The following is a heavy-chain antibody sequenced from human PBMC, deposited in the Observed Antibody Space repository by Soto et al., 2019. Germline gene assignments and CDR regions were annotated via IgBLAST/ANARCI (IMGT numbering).Heavy chain of an antibody. J-gene: IGHJ5*02. V-gene: IGHV3-30-3*01. CDR2: ISYDGSNK. Sequence: QVQQVESGGGVVQPGRSLRLSCAASGFTFSSYAMHWVRQAPGKGLEWVAVISYDGSNKYYADSVKGRFTISRDNSKNTLYLQMNSLRAEDTAVYYCARDLGLVRDWFDPWGQGTLVTVSS. CDR3: ARDLGLVRDWFDP. D-gene: IGHD6-6*01. CDR1: GFTFSSYA.